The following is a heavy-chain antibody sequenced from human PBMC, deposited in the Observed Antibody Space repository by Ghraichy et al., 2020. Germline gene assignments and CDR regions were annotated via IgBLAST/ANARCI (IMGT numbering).Heavy chain of an antibody. D-gene: IGHD1-1*01. Sequence: GVLNISCAASGFTFSSSWMSWVRQAPGKGLEWVADIKQDGSEKYYVDSMKGRFTISRDNAKNSLYLQMNSLRAEDTAVYYCARGLRLTTGTTYYFDYWGQGTLVTVSS. CDR3: ARGLRLTTGTTYYFDY. J-gene: IGHJ4*02. V-gene: IGHV3-7*01. CDR1: GFTFSSSW. CDR2: IKQDGSEK.